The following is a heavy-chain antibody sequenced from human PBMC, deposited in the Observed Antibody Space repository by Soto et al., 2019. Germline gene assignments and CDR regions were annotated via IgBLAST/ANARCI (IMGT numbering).Heavy chain of an antibody. D-gene: IGHD2-2*01. V-gene: IGHV3-43D*04. J-gene: IGHJ6*02. CDR3: AKDGCSSTSCPSDYYYYYGMDV. Sequence: GGSLRLSCAASGFTFDDYAMHWVRQAPGKGLEWVSLISWDGGSTYYADSVKGRFTISRDNSKNSLYLQMDSLRAEDTALYYCAKDGCSSTSCPSDYYYYYGMDVWGQGTTVTVSS. CDR1: GFTFDDYA. CDR2: ISWDGGST.